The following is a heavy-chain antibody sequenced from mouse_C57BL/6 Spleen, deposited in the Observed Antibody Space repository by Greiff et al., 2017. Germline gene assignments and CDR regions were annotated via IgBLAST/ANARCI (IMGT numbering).Heavy chain of an antibody. CDR3: ERDRGLLWDD. J-gene: IGHJ2*01. Sequence: ESGPGLVKPSQSLSLTCSVTGYSITSGYYWNWIRQFPGNKLEWMGYISYDGSNNYNPSLKNRISITRDPSKNQILLKLNSVTTEDTATYYCERDRGLLWDDWGKGTTLTVSS. CDR1: GYSITSGYY. V-gene: IGHV3-6*01. D-gene: IGHD2-10*01. CDR2: ISYDGSN.